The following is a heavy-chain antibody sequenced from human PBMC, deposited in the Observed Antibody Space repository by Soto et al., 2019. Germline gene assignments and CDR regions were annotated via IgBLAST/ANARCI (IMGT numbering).Heavy chain of an antibody. V-gene: IGHV4-39*01. Sequence: QLQLQESGPGLVKPSETLSLTCTVSGGSISSSSYYWGWIRQPPGKGLEWIGSIYYSGSTYYNPSLNRLVTTPVDTSKNQFSLKLSSVPAADTAVYYCARRYRIAAAGLDAFDIWGQGTMVTVSS. J-gene: IGHJ3*02. CDR1: GGSISSSSYY. D-gene: IGHD6-13*01. CDR3: ARRYRIAAAGLDAFDI. CDR2: IYYSGST.